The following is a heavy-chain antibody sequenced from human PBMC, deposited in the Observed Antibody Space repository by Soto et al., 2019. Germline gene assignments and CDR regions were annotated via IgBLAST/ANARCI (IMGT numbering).Heavy chain of an antibody. CDR1: GFTFSSYA. J-gene: IGHJ5*02. CDR3: AKDQALIAARPWAWFDP. D-gene: IGHD6-6*01. CDR2: ISGSGGST. Sequence: VQLLESGGGLVQPGGSLRLSCAASGFTFSSYAMSWVRQAPGKGLEWVSAISGSGGSTYYADSVKGRFTISRDNSKNTLYLQMNSLRAEDTAVYYCAKDQALIAARPWAWFDPWGPGTLVTVSS. V-gene: IGHV3-23*01.